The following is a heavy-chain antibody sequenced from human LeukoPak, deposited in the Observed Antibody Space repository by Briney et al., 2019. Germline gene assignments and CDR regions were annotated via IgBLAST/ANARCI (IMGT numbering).Heavy chain of an antibody. CDR3: ARDWAARPRGIDAFDI. D-gene: IGHD6-6*01. J-gene: IGHJ3*02. Sequence: SETLSLTCTVSGGSISSGSSFWSWIRQPAGKGLEWIGRIFSSGSTNYNLSLKSRVTISVDTSKNQFSLRLSSVTAADTAVYYCARDWAARPRGIDAFDIWGQGTMVTVSS. CDR2: IFSSGST. V-gene: IGHV4-61*02. CDR1: GGSISSGSSF.